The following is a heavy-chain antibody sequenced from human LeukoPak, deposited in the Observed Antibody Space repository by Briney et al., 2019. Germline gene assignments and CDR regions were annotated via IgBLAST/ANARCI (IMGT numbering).Heavy chain of an antibody. V-gene: IGHV3-48*03. Sequence: GGSLRLXCAASGFTFSNYEMNWGRRAPGEGLEWISYISSSGSAIYYADFVKGRFTISRDNAKNSLYLQMNSLRAEDTAVYYCASRGYTYELDYWGQGTLVTVSS. J-gene: IGHJ4*02. CDR2: ISSSGSAI. D-gene: IGHD5-18*01. CDR3: ASRGYTYELDY. CDR1: GFTFSNYE.